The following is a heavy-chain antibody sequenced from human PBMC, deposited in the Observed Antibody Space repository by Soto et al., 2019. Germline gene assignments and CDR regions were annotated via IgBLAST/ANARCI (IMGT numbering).Heavy chain of an antibody. J-gene: IGHJ4*02. D-gene: IGHD2-8*01. CDR3: AKDCTNGVCYKGGDY. V-gene: IGHV3-23*01. CDR1: GFTFSSYA. Sequence: GGSLRLSCAASGFTFSSYAMSWVRQAPGKGLEWVSAISGSGGSTYYADSVKGWFTISRDNSKNTLYLQMNSLRAEDTAVYYCAKDCTNGVCYKGGDYWGQGTLVTVSS. CDR2: ISGSGGST.